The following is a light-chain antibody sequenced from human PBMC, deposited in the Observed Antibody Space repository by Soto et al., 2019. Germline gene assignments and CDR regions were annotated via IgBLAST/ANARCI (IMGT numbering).Light chain of an antibody. CDR2: GAS. Sequence: EIVMTQSPATLSVSPGERVTLSCRASQSVSSSLAWYQQKPGQAPRLLIYGASTKATGIPARFSGSGSVTEFTLTISSLQSEDVAVYYCQQYNNWPPFTFGPGTKVDIK. CDR3: QQYNNWPPFT. V-gene: IGKV3-15*01. CDR1: QSVSSS. J-gene: IGKJ3*01.